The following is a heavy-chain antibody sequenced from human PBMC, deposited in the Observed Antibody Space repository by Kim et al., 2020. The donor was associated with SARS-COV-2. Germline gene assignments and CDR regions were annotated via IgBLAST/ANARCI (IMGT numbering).Heavy chain of an antibody. V-gene: IGHV3-49*03. CDR2: IRSKAYGGTT. D-gene: IGHD3-22*01. Sequence: GGSLRLSCTASGFTFGDYAMSWFRQAPGKGLEWVGFIRSKAYGGTTAYAASVKGRFTISRDDSKSIAYLQMNSLKTEDTAVYYCSYDSSGYHWFDPWGQGTLVTVSS. CDR3: SYDSSGYHWFDP. CDR1: GFTFGDYA. J-gene: IGHJ5*02.